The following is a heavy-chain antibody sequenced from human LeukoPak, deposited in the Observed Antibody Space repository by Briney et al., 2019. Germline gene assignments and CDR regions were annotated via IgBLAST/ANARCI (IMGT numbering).Heavy chain of an antibody. J-gene: IGHJ4*02. CDR3: ARVTSMEQWLYFDY. V-gene: IGHV3-21*01. D-gene: IGHD6-19*01. CDR2: ISSSSSYI. CDR1: GFTFSSYS. Sequence: GGSLRLSCAASGFTFSSYSMNWVRQAPGKGLEWVSSISSSSSYIYYADSVKGRFTISRDNAKNLLYLQMNSLRAEDTAVYYCARVTSMEQWLYFDYWGQGTLVTVSS.